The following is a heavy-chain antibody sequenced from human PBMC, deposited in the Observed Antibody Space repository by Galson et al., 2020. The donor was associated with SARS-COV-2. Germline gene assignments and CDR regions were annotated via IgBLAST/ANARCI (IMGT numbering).Heavy chain of an antibody. CDR2: ISGSGGST. CDR3: AKVKRTYYYGSGYAY. V-gene: IGHV3-23*01. Sequence: GGSLTLSCAASGFTFSSYAMSCVRQAPGKAPKWVSAISGSGGSTYYAASVKGRFTISRDHSKNTLYLQMNSLRAEDTAVYYCAKVKRTYYYGSGYAYWGQGTLVTVSS. D-gene: IGHD3-10*01. CDR1: GFTFSSYA. J-gene: IGHJ4*02.